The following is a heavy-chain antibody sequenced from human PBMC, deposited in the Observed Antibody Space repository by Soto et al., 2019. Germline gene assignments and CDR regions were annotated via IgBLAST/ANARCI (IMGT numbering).Heavy chain of an antibody. Sequence: GGSLRLSCVASGFTFSSHWMHWVRQVPGKGLVWVAHITAGGSSATYADSVKGRFTISRDNAKNTLYLQMNTLRVEDTAVYYCADLFAGFDIWGQGTMVTVSS. J-gene: IGHJ3*02. V-gene: IGHV3-74*01. CDR3: ADLFAGFDI. CDR2: ITAGGSSA. CDR1: GFTFSSHW.